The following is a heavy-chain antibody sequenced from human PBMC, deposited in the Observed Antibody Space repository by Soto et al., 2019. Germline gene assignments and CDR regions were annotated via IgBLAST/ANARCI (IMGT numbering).Heavy chain of an antibody. CDR3: ARNGRHTPHFDY. J-gene: IGHJ4*02. CDR1: GFTFSSYS. CDR2: ISSSSSYI. D-gene: IGHD2-2*02. V-gene: IGHV3-21*01. Sequence: EVQLVESGGGLVKPGGSLRLSCAASGFTFSSYSMNWVRQAPGKGLEWVSSISSSSSYIYYADSVKGRFTISRDNAKNSLYLQMNSLRAEDTAVYYCARNGRHTPHFDYWGQGTLVTVSS.